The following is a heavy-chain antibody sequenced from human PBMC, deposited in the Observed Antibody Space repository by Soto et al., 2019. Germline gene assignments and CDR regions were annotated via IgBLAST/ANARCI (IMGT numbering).Heavy chain of an antibody. J-gene: IGHJ5*02. D-gene: IGHD2-15*01. V-gene: IGHV3-7*01. CDR3: AAWDISNP. Sequence: EEKLVQSGGGVVRPGGSLRLSCVGSGITFSNYWMNWVRQTPGKGLEWVANIKPDGSAKAYVDSVKGRFTVSRDNAKNSLYLQMNSLRAEDTAVYFCAAWDISNPWGQGTLVTVSS. CDR2: IKPDGSAK. CDR1: GITFSNYW.